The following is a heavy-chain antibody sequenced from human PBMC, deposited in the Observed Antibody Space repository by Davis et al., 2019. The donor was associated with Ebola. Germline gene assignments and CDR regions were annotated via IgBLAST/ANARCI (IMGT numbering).Heavy chain of an antibody. Sequence: AASVKVSCKASGYTFTSYYMHWVRQAPGQGLEWMGIINPSGGSTSYAQKSQGRVTMTRDISITTAYLELSSLGSEDTAVYYCARRVGARSGFGNWGQGTLVTVSS. CDR2: INPSGGST. CDR1: GYTFTSYY. V-gene: IGHV1-46*01. J-gene: IGHJ4*02. D-gene: IGHD1-26*01. CDR3: ARRVGARSGFGN.